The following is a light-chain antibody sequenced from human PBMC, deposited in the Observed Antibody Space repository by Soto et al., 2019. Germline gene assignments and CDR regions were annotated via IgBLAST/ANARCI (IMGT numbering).Light chain of an antibody. Sequence: EIVLTQSPGTLSLSPGERATLSCRASQSVSSSYLAWYQQKPGQAPRLLIYGASSRAAGIPDRFSGSGSGTDFTLTIRRLEPEGFAVYYCQQYGSSPGFTFGPGTKVDIK. V-gene: IGKV3-20*01. CDR1: QSVSSSY. CDR3: QQYGSSPGFT. CDR2: GAS. J-gene: IGKJ3*01.